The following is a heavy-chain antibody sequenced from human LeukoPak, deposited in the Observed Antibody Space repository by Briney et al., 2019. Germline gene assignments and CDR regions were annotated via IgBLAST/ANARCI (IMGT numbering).Heavy chain of an antibody. Sequence: SETLSLTCTVSGGSISSFYWSWIRQAPGKGLEWIGYIYYSGSTNYNPSLKSRVTISVDTSKNQFSLKLSSVTAADTAVYYCARDTGHWYFDLWGRGTLVTVSS. V-gene: IGHV4-59*01. J-gene: IGHJ2*01. CDR1: GGSISSFY. D-gene: IGHD4-17*01. CDR3: ARDTGHWYFDL. CDR2: IYYSGST.